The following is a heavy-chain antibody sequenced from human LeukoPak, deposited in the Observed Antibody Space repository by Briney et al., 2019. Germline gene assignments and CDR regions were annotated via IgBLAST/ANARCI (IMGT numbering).Heavy chain of an antibody. CDR2: IDRDGRDA. J-gene: IGHJ5*01. D-gene: IGHD2-15*01. Sequence: GGSLRLSCAAPGFPFSTYWMHWVRQAPGKGLVWVSRIDRDGRDATYADSVKGRFTISRDNAKNTLYLQMNSLRVDDTAVYYCVRDGFRDRSLDSWGQGTLVTVSS. V-gene: IGHV3-74*01. CDR3: VRDGFRDRSLDS. CDR1: GFPFSTYW.